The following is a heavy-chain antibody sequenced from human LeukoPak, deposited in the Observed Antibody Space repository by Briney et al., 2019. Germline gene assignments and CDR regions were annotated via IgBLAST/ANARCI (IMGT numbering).Heavy chain of an antibody. CDR3: AGSPNPYSFDF. J-gene: IGHJ4*02. CDR1: GGSISSYY. Sequence: SETLSLTCTVSGGSISSYYWSVIRQSPEKGLEWIGYIHYTGNTNYNPSLKSRVTILLDASKNQFSLNLYSVTAADTAVYYCAGSPNPYSFDFWGQGSLVTVSS. V-gene: IGHV4-59*01. D-gene: IGHD6-19*01. CDR2: IHYTGNT.